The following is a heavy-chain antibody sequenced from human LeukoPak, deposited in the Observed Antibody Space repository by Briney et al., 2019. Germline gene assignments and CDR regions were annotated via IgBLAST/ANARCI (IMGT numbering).Heavy chain of an antibody. D-gene: IGHD3-3*01. CDR1: GYTFTSYD. CDR2: MNPNSGNT. CDR3: ARRTQNYDFWSGDYNWFDP. V-gene: IGHV1-8*01. Sequence: ASVKVSCKASGYTFTSYDINWVRQATGQGLEWMGWMNPNSGNTGYAQKFQGRVTMTRNTSISTAYMELSSLRSEDTAVYYCARRTQNYDFWSGDYNWFDPWGQGTLVTVSS. J-gene: IGHJ5*02.